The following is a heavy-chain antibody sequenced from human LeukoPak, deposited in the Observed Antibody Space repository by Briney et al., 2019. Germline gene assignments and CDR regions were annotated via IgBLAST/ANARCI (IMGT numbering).Heavy chain of an antibody. V-gene: IGHV5-51*01. CDR3: ARQYPPSVSYSRAFDI. Sequence: GGSRNISWKGIGYSFTSYWFGWARQLPGKGLEWRTTIYAGNYDTRYSQSLPGHVTLSVDKSISTEYLQWRSLEASDTAMYYCARQYPPSVSYSRAFDIWGQGTMVTVSS. D-gene: IGHD2-15*01. CDR1: GYSFTSYW. J-gene: IGHJ3*02. CDR2: IYAGNYDT.